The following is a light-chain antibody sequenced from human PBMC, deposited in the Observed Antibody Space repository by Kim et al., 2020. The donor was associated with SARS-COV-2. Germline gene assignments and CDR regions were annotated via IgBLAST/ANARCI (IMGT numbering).Light chain of an antibody. J-gene: IGKJ3*01. V-gene: IGKV1-5*03. CDR1: QSIKSW. Sequence: AAVGDRVTITCRASQSIKSWLAWYQQKPGEDPKTLIYKASSLKTGVPSRFSGSGSGTEFTLTISSLQPDDFATYYCQQYNTYLFTFGPGTKVDIK. CDR3: QQYNTYLFT. CDR2: KAS.